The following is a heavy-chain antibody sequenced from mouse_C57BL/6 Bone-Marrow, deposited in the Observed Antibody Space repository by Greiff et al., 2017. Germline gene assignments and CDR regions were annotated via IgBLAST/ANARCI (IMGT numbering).Heavy chain of an antibody. CDR3: ARRTEYFDY. Sequence: EVKLVESGGDLVKPGGSLKLSCAASGFTFSSYGMSWVRQTPDKRLEWVATISSGGSYTYYPDSVKGRFTTSRDNAKNTLYLQMSSLKSEDTAMYYCARRTEYFDYWGQGTTLTVSS. V-gene: IGHV5-6*02. J-gene: IGHJ2*01. CDR2: ISSGGSYT. CDR1: GFTFSSYG.